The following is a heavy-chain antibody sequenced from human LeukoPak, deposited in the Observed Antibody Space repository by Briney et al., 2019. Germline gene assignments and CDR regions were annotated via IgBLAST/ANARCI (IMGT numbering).Heavy chain of an antibody. V-gene: IGHV3-23*01. CDR3: AKPPENVVGTSPFYFDS. Sequence: PGGSLRLSCAASGFTFKNSAMNRVPQAPGKGPEWVAVIRSSGRTTDYADSVKGRFTISRDNSNNTLFLQMIRLRAEDTAVYYCAKPPENVVGTSPFYFDSWGQGALVTVSS. CDR2: IRSSGRTT. CDR1: GFTFKNSA. D-gene: IGHD1-26*01. J-gene: IGHJ4*02.